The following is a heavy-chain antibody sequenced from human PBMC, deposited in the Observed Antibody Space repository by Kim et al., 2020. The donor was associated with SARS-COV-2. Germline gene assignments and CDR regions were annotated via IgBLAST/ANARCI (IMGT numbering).Heavy chain of an antibody. CDR1: GDSVSSNSAA. CDR2: TYYRSKWYN. D-gene: IGHD1-20*01. CDR3: ARDLPGIKGFDI. J-gene: IGHJ3*02. Sequence: SQTLSLTCDISGDSVSSNSAAWNWIRQSPARGLEWLGRTYYRSKWYNDYAVSVKSRITINSDTSKNQFSLQLNSVTPEDTAMYYCARDLPGIKGFDIWGQGTMGTVSS. V-gene: IGHV6-1*01.